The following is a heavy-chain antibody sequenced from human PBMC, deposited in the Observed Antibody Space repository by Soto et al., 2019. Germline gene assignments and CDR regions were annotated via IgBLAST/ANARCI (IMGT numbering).Heavy chain of an antibody. V-gene: IGHV1-69*06. CDR3: ARGGYCSGGSCYSVADYYYYGMDV. D-gene: IGHD2-15*01. J-gene: IGHJ6*02. CDR2: IGPIFGTT. Sequence: GASVKVSCKASGGTFSSYSISWVRQAPGQGLEWKGGIGPIFGTTNNAQKFQGRGKITADKSTSTAYMELSSLRSEDTVVYYCARGGYCSGGSCYSVADYYYYGMDVWGQGTTVTVS. CDR1: GGTFSSYS.